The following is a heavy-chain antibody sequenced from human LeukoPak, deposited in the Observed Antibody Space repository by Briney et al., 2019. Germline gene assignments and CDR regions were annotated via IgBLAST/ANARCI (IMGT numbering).Heavy chain of an antibody. CDR2: ASGRGTYT. CDR1: GFTFSSYG. D-gene: IGHD3-3*01. CDR3: AKSRGPRVTIYGVDVFPPFDS. Sequence: GGSLRLSCAASGFTFSSYGMNWVRQAPGKGLEWVSSASGRGTYTYYADSVKGRFTISRDTSKNILYLQMDSLRAEDTAVYYCAKSRGPRVTIYGVDVFPPFDSWGQGALVSVSP. J-gene: IGHJ4*02. V-gene: IGHV3-23*01.